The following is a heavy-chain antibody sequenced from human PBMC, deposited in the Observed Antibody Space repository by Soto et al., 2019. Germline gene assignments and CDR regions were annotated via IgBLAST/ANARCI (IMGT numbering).Heavy chain of an antibody. V-gene: IGHV1-18*01. CDR1: GYTFTSNG. Sequence: GAAVMDSCKAAGYTFTSNGSSCGRHAPGQELEWRGWIIAHNGNTTYAQKLQGSDTITTATTTSTAYFQLRSLRTAANAAMYYARNTYYVSSGYWRDAFDIWGQGTMVTVSS. J-gene: IGHJ3*02. D-gene: IGHD3-22*01. CDR3: RNTYYVSSGYWRDAFDI. CDR2: IIAHNGNT.